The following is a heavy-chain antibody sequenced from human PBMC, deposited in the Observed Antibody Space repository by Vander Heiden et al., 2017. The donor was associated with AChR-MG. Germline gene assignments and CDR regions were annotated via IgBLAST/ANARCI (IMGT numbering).Heavy chain of an antibody. Sequence: EVQLVESGGGLVQPGGSLRLSCSASGFTFSSYAMHWVRQAPGKGLEYVSAISSNGGSTYYADSVKGRFTISRDNSKNTLYLQMSSLRAEDTAVYYCVKDPGGRGSSWYYYGMDVWGQGTTVTVAS. CDR1: GFTFSSYA. CDR3: VKDPGGRGSSWYYYGMDV. CDR2: ISSNGGST. J-gene: IGHJ6*02. V-gene: IGHV3-64D*06. D-gene: IGHD6-13*01.